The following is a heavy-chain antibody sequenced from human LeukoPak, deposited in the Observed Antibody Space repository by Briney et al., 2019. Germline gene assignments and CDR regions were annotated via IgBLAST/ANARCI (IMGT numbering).Heavy chain of an antibody. V-gene: IGHV1-2*02. D-gene: IGHD2-2*01. CDR1: GYTFTSYD. CDR2: INPNSGGT. Sequence: ASVKVSCKASGYTFTSYDINWVRQATGQGLEWMGWINPNSGGTNYGQKFQGRVTMTRDTSISTAYMELSRLRSDDTAVYYCARDGPLHCSSTSCYRSYYYYYYMDVWGKGTTVTVSS. J-gene: IGHJ6*03. CDR3: ARDGPLHCSSTSCYRSYYYYYYMDV.